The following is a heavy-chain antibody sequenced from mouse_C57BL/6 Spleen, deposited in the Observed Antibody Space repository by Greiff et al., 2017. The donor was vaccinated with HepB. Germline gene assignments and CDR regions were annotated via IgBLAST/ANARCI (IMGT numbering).Heavy chain of an antibody. D-gene: IGHD1-1*01. Sequence: DVQLVESGGGLVKPGGSLKLSCAASGFTFSDYGMHWVRQAPEKGLEWVAYISSGSSTIYYADTVKGRFTISRDNAKNTLFLQMTSLRSEDTAMYYCARCYYGSSYAMDYWGQGTSVTVSS. J-gene: IGHJ4*01. V-gene: IGHV5-17*01. CDR1: GFTFSDYG. CDR2: ISSGSSTI. CDR3: ARCYYGSSYAMDY.